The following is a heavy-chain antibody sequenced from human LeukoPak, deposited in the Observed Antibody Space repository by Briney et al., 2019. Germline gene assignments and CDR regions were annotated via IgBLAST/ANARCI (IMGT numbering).Heavy chain of an antibody. J-gene: IGHJ5*02. CDR2: IYYSGST. D-gene: IGHD3-22*01. V-gene: IGHV4-39*07. CDR3: ARGGGPDSSGYYFRFYWFDP. CDR1: GGSISSSSYY. Sequence: PSETLSLTCTVSGGSISSSSYYWGWIRQPPGKGLEWIGSIYYSGSTYYNPSLKSRVTISVDTSKNQFSLKLSSVTAADTAVYYCARGGGPDSSGYYFRFYWFDPWGQGTLVTVSS.